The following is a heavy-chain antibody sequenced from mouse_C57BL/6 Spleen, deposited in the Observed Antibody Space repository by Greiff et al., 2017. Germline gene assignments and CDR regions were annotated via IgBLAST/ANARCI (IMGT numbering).Heavy chain of an antibody. CDR1: GYTFTSYW. V-gene: IGHV1-69*01. CDR3: ARWTTEFAY. D-gene: IGHD1-1*01. Sequence: QVQLQQPGAELVMPGASVKLSCKASGYTFTSYWMHWVKQRPGLGLEWIGEIDPSDSYTNYNQKFKGKSTLTVDKSSSTAYMQLSSLTSEDSAVYYCARWTTEFAYWGQGTLVTVSA. J-gene: IGHJ3*01. CDR2: IDPSDSYT.